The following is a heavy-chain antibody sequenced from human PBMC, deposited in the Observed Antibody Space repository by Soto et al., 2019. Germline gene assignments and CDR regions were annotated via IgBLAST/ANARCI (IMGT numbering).Heavy chain of an antibody. CDR2: IGTAGDT. CDR3: ARGLAAADGGP. D-gene: IGHD6-13*01. V-gene: IGHV3-13*01. CDR1: GFTFSSYD. J-gene: IGHJ5*02. Sequence: GGSLRLSCAASGFTFSSYDMHWVRQATGKGLEWVSAIGTAGDTYYPGSVKGRFTISRENAKNSLYLQMNSLRAEDTAVYYCARGLAAADGGPWGQGTLVTVSS.